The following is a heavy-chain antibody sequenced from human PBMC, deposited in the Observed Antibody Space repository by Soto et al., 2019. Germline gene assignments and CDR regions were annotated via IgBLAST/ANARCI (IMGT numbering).Heavy chain of an antibody. J-gene: IGHJ4*02. CDR3: ARGGPVSVSPAWQLLGYFDY. D-gene: IGHD2-15*01. CDR1: GGSISRGAYF. Sequence: QVHLQESGPGQVRPSQTLSLSCSVSGGSISRGAYFWTWIRQFPGKGLEWIAYISYTGATYYNPPRTGRVTLLADTAKNKFSLKLSSVTSADTAVYYCARGGPVSVSPAWQLLGYFDYWGQGTLGTVSS. CDR2: ISYTGAT. V-gene: IGHV4-31*03.